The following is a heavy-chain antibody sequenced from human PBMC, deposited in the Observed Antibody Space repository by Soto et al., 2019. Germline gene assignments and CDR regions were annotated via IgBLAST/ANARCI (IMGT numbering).Heavy chain of an antibody. V-gene: IGHV3-30-3*01. Sequence: QVQLVESGGGVVQPGRSLRLSCAASGFIFSNYVMYWVRQAPGKGLEWVAFMSYDGTTKSYADSVKGRFTISRDNSQNTLYRHMNSLRPEDTGVYYCAREVLWSRYFDYWGQGTLVTVSS. CDR1: GFIFSNYV. J-gene: IGHJ4*02. CDR3: AREVLWSRYFDY. CDR2: MSYDGTTK. D-gene: IGHD3-10*01.